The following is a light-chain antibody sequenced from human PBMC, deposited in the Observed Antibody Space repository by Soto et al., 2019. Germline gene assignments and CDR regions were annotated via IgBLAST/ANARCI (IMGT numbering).Light chain of an antibody. Sequence: NVLTQSPATLSLSPGESATLSCRASQSSSGYLAWYQQKPGQPPRLLIYDASTRAPSIPARFSGSGSGTDYTLTITSLEPEDFAVYYCQQRSRFGGGTKVEIK. V-gene: IGKV3-11*01. J-gene: IGKJ4*01. CDR2: DAS. CDR3: QQRSR. CDR1: QSSSGY.